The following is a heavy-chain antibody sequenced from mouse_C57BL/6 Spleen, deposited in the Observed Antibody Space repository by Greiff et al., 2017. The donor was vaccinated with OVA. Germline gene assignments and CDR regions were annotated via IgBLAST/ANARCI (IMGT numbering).Heavy chain of an antibody. D-gene: IGHD3-2*02. V-gene: IGHV1-61*01. CDR3: ARATAQALYYFDY. J-gene: IGHJ2*01. Sequence: VQLKQPGAELVRPGSSVKLSCKASGYTFTSYWMDWVKQRPGQGLEWIGNIYPSDSETHYNQKFKDKATLTVDKSSSTAYMQLSSLTSEDSAVYYCARATAQALYYFDYWGQGTTLTVSS. CDR1: GYTFTSYW. CDR2: IYPSDSET.